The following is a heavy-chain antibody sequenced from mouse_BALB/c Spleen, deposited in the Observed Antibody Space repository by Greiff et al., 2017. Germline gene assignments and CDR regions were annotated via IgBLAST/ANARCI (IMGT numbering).Heavy chain of an antibody. Sequence: QVHVKQSGPQLVRPGASVKISCKASGYSFTSYWMHWVKQRPGQGLEWIGMIDPSDSETRLNQKFKDKATLTVDKSSSTAYMQLSSPTSEDSAVYYCASGGYYLYSWFAYWGQGTLVTVSA. J-gene: IGHJ3*01. CDR3: ASGGYYLYSWFAY. V-gene: IGHV1S127*01. CDR2: IDPSDSET. D-gene: IGHD2-3*01. CDR1: GYSFTSYW.